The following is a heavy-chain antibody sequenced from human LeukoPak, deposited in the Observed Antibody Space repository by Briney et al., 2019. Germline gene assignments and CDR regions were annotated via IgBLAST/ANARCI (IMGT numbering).Heavy chain of an antibody. CDR2: IYHSGST. Sequence: SETLSLTCAVSGGSIRSDGYSWSWIRQPPGKGLEWIGYIYHSGSTYYNPSLKSRVTISVDRSKNQFSLRLSSVTAADTAVYYCARLFWGDYFSSGSFDYWGQGTLVTVSS. V-gene: IGHV4-30-2*01. CDR1: GGSIRSDGYS. J-gene: IGHJ4*02. CDR3: ARLFWGDYFSSGSFDY. D-gene: IGHD3-10*01.